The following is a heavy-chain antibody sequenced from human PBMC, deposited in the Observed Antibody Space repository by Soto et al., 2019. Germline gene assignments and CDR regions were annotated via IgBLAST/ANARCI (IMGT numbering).Heavy chain of an antibody. D-gene: IGHD6-6*01. CDR1: GFTFSSYS. Sequence: GGSLRLSCAASGFTFSSYSMNWVRQAPGKGLEWVSYISSSSSTIYYADSVKGRFTISRDNAKNSLYLQMNSLRDEDTAVYYCARPEYSSSSYGMDVWGQGTTGTVSS. CDR2: ISSSSSTI. V-gene: IGHV3-48*02. J-gene: IGHJ6*02. CDR3: ARPEYSSSSYGMDV.